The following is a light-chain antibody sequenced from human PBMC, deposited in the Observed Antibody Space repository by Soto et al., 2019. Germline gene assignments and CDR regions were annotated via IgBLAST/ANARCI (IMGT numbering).Light chain of an antibody. CDR2: DDD. CDR1: SSNIGGNS. CDR3: GSWDSSLSAYV. J-gene: IGLJ1*01. V-gene: IGLV1-51*01. Sequence: QSVLTQPPSVSAAPGQRVTISCSGSSSNIGGNSVSWYQQLPGTAPILLIYDDDKRPSGIPDRFSGSKSGTSATLGITGFQTGDEADHYCGSWDSSLSAYVFGTGTKVTV.